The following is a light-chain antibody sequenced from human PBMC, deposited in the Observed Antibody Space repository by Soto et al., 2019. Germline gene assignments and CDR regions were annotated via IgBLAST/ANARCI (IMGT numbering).Light chain of an antibody. CDR3: QQYGRP. CDR1: QSVSSY. Sequence: EIVMPQSPATLSVSPGERATLSCRASQSVSSYLAWYQQKPCQAPRLLIHGASSRATGIPDRFSGSGSGTEFTLTISRLEPEDFAVYYCQQYGRPFGQGTKVDIK. CDR2: GAS. V-gene: IGKV3-20*01. J-gene: IGKJ1*01.